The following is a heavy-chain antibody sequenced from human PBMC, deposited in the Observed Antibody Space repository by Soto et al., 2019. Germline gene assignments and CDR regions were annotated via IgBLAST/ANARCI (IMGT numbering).Heavy chain of an antibody. CDR3: ACLAWSYYDSSGYYFDY. D-gene: IGHD3-22*01. V-gene: IGHV3-30*03. Sequence: GGSLRLSCAASGFTFSSYGMHWVRQAPGKGLEWVAVISYDGSNKYYADSVKGRFTISRDNSKNTLYLQMNGLRAEDTAVYYCACLAWSYYDSSGYYFDYWGQGTLVTVSS. J-gene: IGHJ4*02. CDR2: ISYDGSNK. CDR1: GFTFSSYG.